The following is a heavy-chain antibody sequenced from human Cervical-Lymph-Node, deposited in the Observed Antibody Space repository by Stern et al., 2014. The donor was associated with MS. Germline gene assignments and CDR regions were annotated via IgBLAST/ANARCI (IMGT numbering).Heavy chain of an antibody. CDR1: GFTFSHYN. J-gene: IGHJ4*02. V-gene: IGHV3-21*01. CDR2: INSYSNYI. D-gene: IGHD5-24*01. CDR3: ARARDGFRPPFDY. Sequence: EDQLVESGGGLVKPGGSLRLSCAASGFTFSHYNMNWVRQAPGKGLEWVSSINSYSNYIYYADSVKGRFTISRDNAKNSLSLQMSSLRAEDTAVYYCARARDGFRPPFDYWGQGTLVTVSS.